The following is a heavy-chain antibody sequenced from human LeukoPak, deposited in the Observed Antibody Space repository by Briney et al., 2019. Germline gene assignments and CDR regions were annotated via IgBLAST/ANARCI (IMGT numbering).Heavy chain of an antibody. Sequence: SETLSLTCTVSGGSVSGDIYYWGWIRQPPGKGPEWIGSIFYGGVTYYNPTLKSRVTISVATSKNQFSLKLSSVTAADTAVYYCARWVTTATTGAFDMWGQGTMVTVSS. V-gene: IGHV4-39*01. CDR3: ARWVTTATTGAFDM. D-gene: IGHD1-1*01. CDR2: IFYGGVT. CDR1: GGSVSGDIYY. J-gene: IGHJ3*02.